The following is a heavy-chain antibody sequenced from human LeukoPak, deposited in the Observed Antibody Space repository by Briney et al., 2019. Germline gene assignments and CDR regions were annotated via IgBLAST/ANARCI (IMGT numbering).Heavy chain of an antibody. Sequence: ASVKISCKASGYTFTSYDISWVRQATGQGLEWMGWMNPNSGNTGYAQKFQGRVTMTRNTSISTAYMELSSLRSGDTAVYYCARGIFGAARHYYYYGMDVWGQGTTVTVSS. CDR2: MNPNSGNT. V-gene: IGHV1-8*01. D-gene: IGHD6-6*01. J-gene: IGHJ6*02. CDR1: GYTFTSYD. CDR3: ARGIFGAARHYYYYGMDV.